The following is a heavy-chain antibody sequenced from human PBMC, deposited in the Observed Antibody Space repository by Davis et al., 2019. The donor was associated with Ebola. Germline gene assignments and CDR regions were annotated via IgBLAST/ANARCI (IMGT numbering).Heavy chain of an antibody. J-gene: IGHJ3*02. Sequence: LGGSLRLSCAASGFTFSNAWMNWVRQAPGKGLEWVSYISSSGSTIYYADSVKGRFTISRDNAKNSLYLQMNSLRDEDTAVYYCARDPRTMIVVPDAFDIWGQGTMVTVSS. D-gene: IGHD3-22*01. CDR2: ISSSGSTI. CDR1: GFTFSNAW. CDR3: ARDPRTMIVVPDAFDI. V-gene: IGHV3-48*02.